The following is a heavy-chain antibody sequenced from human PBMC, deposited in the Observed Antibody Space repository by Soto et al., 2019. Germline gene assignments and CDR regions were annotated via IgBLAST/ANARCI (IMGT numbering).Heavy chain of an antibody. CDR2: ISGLNGNT. D-gene: IGHD2-21*01. V-gene: IGHV1-18*01. CDR3: ARDLFGEDGAGYFDY. J-gene: IGHJ4*02. Sequence: QVHLVQSGVEVKNPGASVKVSCKASGYSFSTYGISWVRQAPGQGLEWMGWISGLNGNTNYAQNLQGRVTMTTDTYTSTAYMEIRSLGFDDTAMYYCARDLFGEDGAGYFDYSGQGTLVTVSS. CDR1: GYSFSTYG.